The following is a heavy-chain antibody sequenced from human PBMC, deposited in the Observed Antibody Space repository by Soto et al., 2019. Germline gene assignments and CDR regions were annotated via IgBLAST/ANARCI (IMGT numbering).Heavy chain of an antibody. CDR3: ARPGPNYEDFNDY. CDR1: GFTFSDHY. J-gene: IGHJ4*02. Sequence: QVQLVESGGGLVKPGRSLRLSCVASGFTFSDHYMGWIRQAPGKGLEWVSYISDSGRTTYYADSVRGRFTISRDNAKNSLYLQMNSLRVEDTALYYCARPGPNYEDFNDYWGQGALVTVSS. CDR2: ISDSGRTT. D-gene: IGHD4-4*01. V-gene: IGHV3-11*01.